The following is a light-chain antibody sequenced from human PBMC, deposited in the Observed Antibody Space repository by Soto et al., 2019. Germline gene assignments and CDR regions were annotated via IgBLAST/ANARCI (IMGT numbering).Light chain of an antibody. V-gene: IGKV3-20*01. J-gene: IGKJ1*01. Sequence: EIVLTQSPGTLSLSPGEGATLSCRASQSVSTHFFAWYQQKPGQAPRLLIYGASTRATGIPDRFSGSGSGTDFTLTISRLEPEDFAVYYCQQYGRTSWTFGQGTKVEIK. CDR2: GAS. CDR3: QQYGRTSWT. CDR1: QSVSTHF.